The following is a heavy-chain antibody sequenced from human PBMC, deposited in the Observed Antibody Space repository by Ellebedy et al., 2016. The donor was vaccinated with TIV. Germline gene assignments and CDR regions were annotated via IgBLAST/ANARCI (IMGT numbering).Heavy chain of an antibody. Sequence: AASVKVSCKASGYTFTGSDMYWVRQAPGRGLEWMGWINPNSGGTKYAQKFQDRLTMTRDTSISTAYLELSRLKPDDTAVYYCAGGRGYRDWGQGTLVTVSS. V-gene: IGHV1-2*02. D-gene: IGHD5-18*01. CDR1: GYTFTGSD. CDR3: AGGRGYRD. CDR2: INPNSGGT. J-gene: IGHJ4*02.